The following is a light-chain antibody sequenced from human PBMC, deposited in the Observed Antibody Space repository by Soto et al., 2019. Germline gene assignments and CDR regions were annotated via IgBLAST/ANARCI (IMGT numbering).Light chain of an antibody. J-gene: IGKJ2*01. CDR3: QHYDGSPRT. CDR1: QSVNNNL. CDR2: GVF. V-gene: IGKV3-20*01. Sequence: ETVLTQSPGTVSLSPRERATLSCRTSQSVNNNLLAWYQQRPGQAPRLLIHGVFNRATGIPDRFSGSGSGTDFTLTISVLEAEGSAVYYCQHYDGSPRTCGQGTKLEI.